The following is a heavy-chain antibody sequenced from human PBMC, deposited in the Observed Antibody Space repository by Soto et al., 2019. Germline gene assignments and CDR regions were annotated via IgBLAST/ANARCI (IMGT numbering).Heavy chain of an antibody. CDR3: AFSRTSIAARYFDY. Sequence: QVQLQQWGAGLLKPSETLSLTCAVYGGSFSGYYWSWIRQPPGKGLEWIGEINHSGSTNNNPSLKSRVTISVDTSKDQFSLKLSSVAAADTAVDYCAFSRTSIAARYFDYWGQGTLVTVSS. CDR2: INHSGST. J-gene: IGHJ4*02. CDR1: GGSFSGYY. D-gene: IGHD6-6*01. V-gene: IGHV4-34*01.